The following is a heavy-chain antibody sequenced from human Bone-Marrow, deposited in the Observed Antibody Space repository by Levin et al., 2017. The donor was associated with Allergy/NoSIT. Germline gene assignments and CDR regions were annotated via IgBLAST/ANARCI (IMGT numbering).Heavy chain of an antibody. CDR3: ARADGSTFDS. V-gene: IGHV4-31*03. Sequence: SSETLSLTCIVSGGSISRGGYHWTWIRQHAGTGLEWIGYIYYSGSTYYNPSLKSRAMISVDTSKNQFSLKVSSATAADTAVYYCARADGSTFDSWGQGTLVTVSS. D-gene: IGHD2-2*03. CDR2: IYYSGST. CDR1: GGSISRGGYH. J-gene: IGHJ4*02.